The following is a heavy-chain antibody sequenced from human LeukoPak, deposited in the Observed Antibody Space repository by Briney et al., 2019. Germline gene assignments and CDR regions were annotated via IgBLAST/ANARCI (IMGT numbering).Heavy chain of an antibody. D-gene: IGHD6-13*01. CDR2: ISYDGSNK. CDR1: GFTFSSYG. Sequence: GRSLGLSCAASGFTFSSYGMHWVRQAPGKGLEWVAVISYDGSNKYYADSVKGRFTISRDNSKNTLYLQMNSLRAEDTAVYYCAKVRSPRRIAAAGIVDYWGQGTLVTVSS. CDR3: AKVRSPRRIAAAGIVDY. V-gene: IGHV3-30*18. J-gene: IGHJ4*02.